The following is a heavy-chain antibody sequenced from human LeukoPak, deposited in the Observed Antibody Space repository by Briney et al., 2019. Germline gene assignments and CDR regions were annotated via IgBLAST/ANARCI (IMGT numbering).Heavy chain of an antibody. J-gene: IGHJ4*02. CDR2: MSSSGSTI. Sequence: GGSLRLSCASSGFTFSDYDMSWIRQARGKGLEWVSYMSSSGSTIYYADSVKGRFTISRDNAKNSLYLQMNSLRAEDTAVYYCARTNYDILTGYNPYFDYWGQGTLVTVSS. CDR3: ARTNYDILTGYNPYFDY. D-gene: IGHD3-9*01. V-gene: IGHV3-11*04. CDR1: GFTFSDYD.